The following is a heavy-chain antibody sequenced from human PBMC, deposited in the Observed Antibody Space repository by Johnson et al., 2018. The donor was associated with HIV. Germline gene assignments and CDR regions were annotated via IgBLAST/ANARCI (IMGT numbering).Heavy chain of an antibody. CDR3: ARDAHMVRGVGDAFDI. D-gene: IGHD3-10*01. CDR1: GFTFSSYA. J-gene: IGHJ3*02. V-gene: IGHV3-20*04. Sequence: VQLVESGGGLVQPGGSLRLSCAASGFTFSSYAMSWVRQAPGKGLEWVSGINWNGGSTGYADSVKGRFTISRDNAKNSLYLQMNSLRAEDTALYYCARDAHMVRGVGDAFDIWGQGTMVTVSS. CDR2: INWNGGST.